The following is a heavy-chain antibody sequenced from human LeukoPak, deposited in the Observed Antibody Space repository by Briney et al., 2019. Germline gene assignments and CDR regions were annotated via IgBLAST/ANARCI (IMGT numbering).Heavy chain of an antibody. Sequence: GGSLRLSCAASGFTFSDYYMSWIRQAPGKGPEWVSYISSSGSTIYYADSVKGRFTISRDNAKNSLYLQMNSLRAEDTAVYYCARDKSQLLLFDYWGQGTLVTVSS. J-gene: IGHJ4*02. D-gene: IGHD2-2*01. CDR2: ISSSGSTI. CDR3: ARDKSQLLLFDY. V-gene: IGHV3-11*01. CDR1: GFTFSDYY.